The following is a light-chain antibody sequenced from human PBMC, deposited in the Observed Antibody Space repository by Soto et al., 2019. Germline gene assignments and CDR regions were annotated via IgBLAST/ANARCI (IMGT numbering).Light chain of an antibody. CDR2: DAS. V-gene: IGKV3-15*01. J-gene: IGKJ5*01. CDR1: QSVSSN. CDR3: QQYIKWPIT. Sequence: EIVMTQSPGTLSVSPGERATLSCRASQSVSSNLAWYQQKPGQAPRLLIYDASTRDTGIPARFSGSGSGTDFTLTVSSLQSEDFAVYYCQQYIKWPITFGQGTRLEIK.